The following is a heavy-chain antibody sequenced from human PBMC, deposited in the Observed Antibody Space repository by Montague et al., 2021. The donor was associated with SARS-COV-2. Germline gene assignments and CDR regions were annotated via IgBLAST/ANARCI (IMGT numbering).Heavy chain of an antibody. J-gene: IGHJ6*02. V-gene: IGHV4-59*01. Sequence: SETLSLTCTVSGGSISSYYWSWIRQPLGKGLEWIGYIYYSGSTNYNPSLKSRVTISVDTSKNQFSLKPSSVTAADTAVYYCARYTRQIRLIVFDYGMDVWGQGTTVTVSS. CDR1: GGSISSYY. CDR3: ARYTRQIRLIVFDYGMDV. D-gene: IGHD4-17*01. CDR2: IYYSGST.